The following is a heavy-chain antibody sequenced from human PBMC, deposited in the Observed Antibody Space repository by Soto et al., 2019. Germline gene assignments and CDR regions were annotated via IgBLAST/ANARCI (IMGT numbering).Heavy chain of an antibody. Sequence: QVLLVDSGGGVVQPGRSLRLSCAASGFTFSSYAMNWVRQAPGKGLEWVALISHDGINKYYADSVRGRFTISRDSSTNTLHLQMNSLRAAHTAVYYCGRCTSTSCHLGSDYWGQGTLVTVSS. V-gene: IGHV3-30-3*01. D-gene: IGHD2-2*01. CDR1: GFTFSSYA. J-gene: IGHJ4*02. CDR3: GRCTSTSCHLGSDY. CDR2: ISHDGINK.